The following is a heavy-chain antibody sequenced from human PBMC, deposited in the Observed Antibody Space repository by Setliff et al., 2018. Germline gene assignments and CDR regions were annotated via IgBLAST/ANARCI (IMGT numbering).Heavy chain of an antibody. Sequence: ASVKVSCKASGYTFTNYGINWVRQAPGQGLEWMGWINNYNMNTNYPQKFLGRVTMTTDTSTSTAYMELRSLRFDDSAIYYCAKEPAVSLTEAVRRSYYDYALDVWGQGTTVTVSS. J-gene: IGHJ6*02. CDR3: AKEPAVSLTEAVRRSYYDYALDV. CDR2: INNYNMNT. V-gene: IGHV1-18*01. CDR1: GYTFTNYG. D-gene: IGHD3-10*01.